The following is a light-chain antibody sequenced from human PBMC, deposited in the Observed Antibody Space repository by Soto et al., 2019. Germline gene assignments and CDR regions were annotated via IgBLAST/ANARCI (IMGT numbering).Light chain of an antibody. V-gene: IGKV1D-12*01. CDR3: QQAYSFPIT. J-gene: IGKJ5*01. Sequence: IQVTQSPSSVSASVGDRVTITCRASQDIAGFLAWYQHKPGRAPELLIRTASSLQSGVPSRFSGSGSGTDFTLTINSLQPEDSATYYCQQAYSFPITFGKGTRLEIK. CDR2: TAS. CDR1: QDIAGF.